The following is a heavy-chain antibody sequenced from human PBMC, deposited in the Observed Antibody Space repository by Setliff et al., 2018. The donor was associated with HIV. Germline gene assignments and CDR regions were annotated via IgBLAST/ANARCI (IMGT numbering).Heavy chain of an antibody. CDR1: GFTFSSYA. CDR2: ISYDGSNT. V-gene: IGHV3-30*04. D-gene: IGHD4-17*01. J-gene: IGHJ4*02. CDR3: ARDERRDYGGNSAFDF. Sequence: GGSLSLSCAASGFTFSSYAFHWVRQAPGKGLEWVAVISYDGSNTYYTDSVKGRFTISRDNSKNALSLQMDSLRAEDTAVYYCARDERRDYGGNSAFDFWGQGALVTVSS.